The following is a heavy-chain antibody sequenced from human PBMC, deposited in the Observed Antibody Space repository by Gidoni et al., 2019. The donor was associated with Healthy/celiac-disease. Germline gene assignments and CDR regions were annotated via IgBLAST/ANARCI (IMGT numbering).Heavy chain of an antibody. CDR2: IIPIFGTA. CDR1: GGTFSSYA. V-gene: IGHV1-69*01. Sequence: QVQLVQSGAEVKKPGSSVTVSCKASGGTFSSYAISWVRQAPGQGLEWMGGIIPIFGTANYAQKFQGRVTITADESTSTAYMELSSLRSEDTAVYYCARTGDVDIVATIKGHWFDPWGQGTLVTVSS. CDR3: ARTGDVDIVATIKGHWFDP. D-gene: IGHD5-12*01. J-gene: IGHJ5*02.